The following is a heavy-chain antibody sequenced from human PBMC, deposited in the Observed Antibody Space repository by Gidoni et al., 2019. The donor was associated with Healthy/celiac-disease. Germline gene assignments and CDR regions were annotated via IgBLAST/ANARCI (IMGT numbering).Heavy chain of an antibody. CDR2: IYYSGST. Sequence: QLQLQESVPGLVKPSETLSLTCTVSGCSISSSIYYWGWISQPPGKGLEWIGSIYYSGSTYYKPSLKSRVTISVDKSKNKFSMKLSSVTAAETAVYYCARLPVVPAAMFYYGMDVWGKGTTVTVSS. D-gene: IGHD2-2*01. CDR1: GCSISSSIYY. CDR3: ARLPVVPAAMFYYGMDV. J-gene: IGHJ6*04. V-gene: IGHV4-39*01.